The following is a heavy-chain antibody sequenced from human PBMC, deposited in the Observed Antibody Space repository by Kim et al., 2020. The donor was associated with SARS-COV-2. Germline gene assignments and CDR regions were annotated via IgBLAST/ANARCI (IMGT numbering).Heavy chain of an antibody. CDR1: GFTFSSYE. D-gene: IGHD2-21*02. J-gene: IGHJ5*02. CDR2: ISSSGSTI. CDR3: ARDDSHCGGDCPGVDP. V-gene: IGHV3-48*03. Sequence: GGSLRLSCAASGFTFSSYEMNWVRQAPGKGLEWVSYISSSGSTIYYADSVKGRFTISRDNAKNSLYLQMNSLRAEDTAVYYCARDDSHCGGDCPGVDPWGQGTLVTVSS.